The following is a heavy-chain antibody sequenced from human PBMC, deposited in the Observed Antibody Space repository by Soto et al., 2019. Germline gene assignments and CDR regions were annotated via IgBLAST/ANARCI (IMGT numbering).Heavy chain of an antibody. V-gene: IGHV3-7*01. CDR1: GFTFSDSC. CDR3: VRGGSNYAS. CDR2: IKPDESEK. J-gene: IGHJ5*02. D-gene: IGHD4-4*01. Sequence: EVQLVESGGGLVQPGGSLRLSCTASGFTFSDSCMTWVRQAPGQGLEWVARIKPDESEKKYADSVKGRFSSSRDNAKNSMYLQMDSLRGEDTAVYYCVRGGSNYASWGQGTLVTVSS.